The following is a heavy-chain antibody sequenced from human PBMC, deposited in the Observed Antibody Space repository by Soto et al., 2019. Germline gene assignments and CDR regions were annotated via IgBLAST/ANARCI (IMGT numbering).Heavy chain of an antibody. V-gene: IGHV3-30*18. CDR2: MSYDGSNK. CDR1: GFTFSSYG. D-gene: IGHD2-21*02. J-gene: IGHJ6*02. CDR3: GKEMLSYCGGDCYSAGMDV. Sequence: QVQLVESGGGVVQPGRSLRLSCAASGFTFSSYGMHWVRQAPGKGLEWVAVMSYDGSNKYYADSVKGRFTISRDNSKNTLYLQMNSLRAEDTAVYYCGKEMLSYCGGDCYSAGMDVWGQGTTVTVSS.